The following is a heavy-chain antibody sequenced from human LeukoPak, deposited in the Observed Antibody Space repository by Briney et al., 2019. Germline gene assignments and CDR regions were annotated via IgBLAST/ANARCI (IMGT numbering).Heavy chain of an antibody. Sequence: PGGSLRLSCAASGFTFSSYTMDSVPQAPRKGLEWVSSISSSSSYIYYADSVKGRFTISRDNAKNSLYLQMNSLRAEDTAVYYCARETREVDYWGQGTLVTVSS. CDR1: GFTFSSYT. CDR2: ISSSSSYI. V-gene: IGHV3-21*01. J-gene: IGHJ4*02. CDR3: ARETREVDY.